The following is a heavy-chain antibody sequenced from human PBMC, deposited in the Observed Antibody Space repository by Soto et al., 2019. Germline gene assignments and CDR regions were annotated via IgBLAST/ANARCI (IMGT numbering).Heavy chain of an antibody. CDR3: ARESHDILTGPPWVWYFDL. J-gene: IGHJ2*01. Sequence: QVQLQQWGAGPLRPLETLSLTCGVSGGSFRGYYWAWIRQSPGKGLEWIGEINDRGSINYNPSLKSRVSISVDTSKNHYSLNLRSVTAADTAVYSCARESHDILTGPPWVWYFDLWGRGTLVTVSS. CDR1: GGSFRGYY. D-gene: IGHD3-9*01. CDR2: INDRGSI. V-gene: IGHV4-34*01.